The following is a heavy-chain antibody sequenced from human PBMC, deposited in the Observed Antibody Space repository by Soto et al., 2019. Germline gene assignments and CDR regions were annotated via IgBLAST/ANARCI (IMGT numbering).Heavy chain of an antibody. Sequence: PSETLSLTCTVSGGSISSGDYYWSWIRQPPGKGLEWIGYIYYSGSTYYNPSLKSRVTITVDTSKNQFSLQLNSVTPEDTAVYYCARDHNWNQQYYYYYGMDVWGQGTTVTVSS. D-gene: IGHD1-20*01. CDR2: IYYSGST. J-gene: IGHJ6*02. V-gene: IGHV4-30-4*01. CDR1: GGSISSGDYY. CDR3: ARDHNWNQQYYYYYGMDV.